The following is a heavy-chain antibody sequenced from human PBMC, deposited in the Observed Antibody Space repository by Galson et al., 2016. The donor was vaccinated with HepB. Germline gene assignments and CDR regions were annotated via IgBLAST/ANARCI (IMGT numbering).Heavy chain of an antibody. CDR3: ATSERLAGTDAFDI. V-gene: IGHV4-61*08. CDR1: GGSVSSGVYY. Sequence: SETLSLTCTVSGGSVSSGVYYWSWIRQPPGKGLEWIGYIYYSGSANYSPSLKSRVTMSLDKSKNQFSLILSSVTAADTAIYYCATSERLAGTDAFDIWGQGTMVTVSS. CDR2: IYYSGSA. J-gene: IGHJ3*02. D-gene: IGHD6-19*01.